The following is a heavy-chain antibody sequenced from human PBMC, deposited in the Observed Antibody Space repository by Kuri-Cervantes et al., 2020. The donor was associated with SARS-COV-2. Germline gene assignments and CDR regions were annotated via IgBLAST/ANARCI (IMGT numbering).Heavy chain of an antibody. CDR2: ISYDGSNK. Sequence: GGSLRLSCAASGFTFRSYAMHWVRQAPGKGLEWVAVISYDGSNKYYADSVKGRFTISRDNSKNTLYLQMNSLKAEDTAVYYCARAFVVVVAAWRTGMDVWGQGTTVTVSS. V-gene: IGHV3-30-3*01. CDR3: ARAFVVVVAAWRTGMDV. J-gene: IGHJ6*02. CDR1: GFTFRSYA. D-gene: IGHD2-15*01.